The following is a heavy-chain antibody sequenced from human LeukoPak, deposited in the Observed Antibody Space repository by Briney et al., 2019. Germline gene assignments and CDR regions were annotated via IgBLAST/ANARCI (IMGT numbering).Heavy chain of an antibody. Sequence: GGSQRLSCAAPGFTFSSYAMSWVRQAPGKGLEWVSAISGSGGSTYYADSVKGRFSISRDNSKNTLYLQMNSLRAEDTAIYYCAKAKSGWTPFDYWGQGTLVTVSS. CDR2: ISGSGGST. CDR1: GFTFSSYA. D-gene: IGHD6-19*01. V-gene: IGHV3-23*01. CDR3: AKAKSGWTPFDY. J-gene: IGHJ4*02.